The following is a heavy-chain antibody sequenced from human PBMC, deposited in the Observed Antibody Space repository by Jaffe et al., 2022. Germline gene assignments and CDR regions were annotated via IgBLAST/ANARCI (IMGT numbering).Heavy chain of an antibody. CDR3: ATHSSSWYGGNWFDP. Sequence: QLQLQESGPGLVKPSETLSLTCTVSGGSISSSSYYWGWIRQPPGKGLEWIGSIYYSGSTYYNPSLKSRVTISVDTSKNQFSLKLSSVTAADTAVYYCATHSSSWYGGNWFDPWGQGTLVTVSS. D-gene: IGHD6-13*01. V-gene: IGHV4-39*01. J-gene: IGHJ5*02. CDR1: GGSISSSSYY. CDR2: IYYSGST.